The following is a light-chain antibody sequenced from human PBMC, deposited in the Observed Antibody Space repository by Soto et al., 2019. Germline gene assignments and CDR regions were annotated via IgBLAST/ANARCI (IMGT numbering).Light chain of an antibody. CDR3: HQYYSFPPWT. V-gene: IGKV1-8*01. Sequence: AIQMTQSPASVSSSPGDSVPITCRASQSISGYLAWYQQKPGKAPKLLIYSASTLVSGVPSRFTASGFGTEFTLAISGLESEDSATYYCHQYYSFPPWTFGQGTKVDIK. CDR1: QSISGY. J-gene: IGKJ1*01. CDR2: SAS.